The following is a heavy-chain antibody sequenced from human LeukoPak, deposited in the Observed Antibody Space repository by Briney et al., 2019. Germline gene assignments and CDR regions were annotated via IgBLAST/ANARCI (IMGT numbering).Heavy chain of an antibody. CDR3: AKDQSTGSYGIGHNWFDP. J-gene: IGHJ5*02. Sequence: GGSLRLSCAASEFTFSSYGMSWVRQAPGKGLEWVSAISGSGGSTYYADSVKGRFTISRDNSKNTLYLQMNSLRIEDTAVYYCAKDQSTGSYGIGHNWFDPWGQGTPVTVSS. CDR2: ISGSGGST. D-gene: IGHD3-10*01. V-gene: IGHV3-23*01. CDR1: EFTFSSYG.